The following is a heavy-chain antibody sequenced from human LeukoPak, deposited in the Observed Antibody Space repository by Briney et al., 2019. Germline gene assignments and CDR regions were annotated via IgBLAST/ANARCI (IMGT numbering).Heavy chain of an antibody. V-gene: IGHV3-7*01. Sequence: GGSLRLSCAASGFSFSDSYMSWVRQAPGKGLEWVANIKTDGSEKYYVDSMKGRFTVSRDNAKNSLYLQMDSLRAEDMAVYYCARGGTFVSDYWGQGTLVTVSS. J-gene: IGHJ4*02. CDR1: GFSFSDSY. CDR2: IKTDGSEK. CDR3: ARGGTFVSDY. D-gene: IGHD1-1*01.